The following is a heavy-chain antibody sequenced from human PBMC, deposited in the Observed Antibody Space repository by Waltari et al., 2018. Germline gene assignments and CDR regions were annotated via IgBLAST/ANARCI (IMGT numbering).Heavy chain of an antibody. CDR3: ASRAVAGNNFDY. CDR1: GGSISINNW. D-gene: IGHD6-19*01. Sequence: QVQLQESGPGLVKPLGTLSLTCAVSGGSISINNWWSWVRQAPGKGLDWIGQIYHTGSTNYNPALKSRVTISVDKSRNHVSLNLTSVTVADTALYYCASRAVAGNNFDYWGQGRLVTVSS. J-gene: IGHJ4*02. CDR2: IYHTGST. V-gene: IGHV4-4*02.